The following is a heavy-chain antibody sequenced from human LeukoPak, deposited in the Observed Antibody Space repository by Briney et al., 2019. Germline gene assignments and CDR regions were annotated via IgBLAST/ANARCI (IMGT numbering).Heavy chain of an antibody. Sequence: GGSLSLSCAASGFTYSIFAMNGDRQAPGKGLEWVSAISGSGGSTSYADSVKGRFTISRDNPKNTLYLQMNSLRAEDTAVYYCAKAWFLGLEAIYLDYLGQRSMLTVSS. CDR3: AKAWFLGLEAIYLDY. V-gene: IGHV3-23*01. J-gene: IGHJ4*02. CDR2: ISGSGGST. CDR1: GFTYSIFA. D-gene: IGHD3-22*01.